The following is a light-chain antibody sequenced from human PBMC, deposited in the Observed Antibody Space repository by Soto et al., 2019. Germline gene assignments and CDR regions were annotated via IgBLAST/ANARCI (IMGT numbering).Light chain of an antibody. CDR1: QSVSSSY. CDR2: GVS. J-gene: IGKJ1*01. V-gene: IGKV3-20*01. Sequence: EIVLTQSPGTLSLSPGHRATLSCRALQSVSSSYLAWYQQKPGQAPRLLIYGVSSRATGVPDGFSGSGSETDFSLTISRLQIEDFALYYCQHYSRTLPWTFGQGAKVDIK. CDR3: QHYSRTLPWT.